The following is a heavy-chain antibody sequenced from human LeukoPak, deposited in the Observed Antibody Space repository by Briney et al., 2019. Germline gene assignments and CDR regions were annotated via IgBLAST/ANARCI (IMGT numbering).Heavy chain of an antibody. CDR1: GFTFSSYA. J-gene: IGHJ4*02. Sequence: GGSLRLSCAASGFTFSSYAMSWVRQAPGKGLEWVSAISGSGGSTYYADSVKGRFTISRDNSKNTLYLQMNSLRAEDTAVYYCARTMHLTYHTYWGQGTLVTVSS. CDR3: ARTMHLTYHTY. CDR2: ISGSGGST. V-gene: IGHV3-23*01. D-gene: IGHD4/OR15-4a*01.